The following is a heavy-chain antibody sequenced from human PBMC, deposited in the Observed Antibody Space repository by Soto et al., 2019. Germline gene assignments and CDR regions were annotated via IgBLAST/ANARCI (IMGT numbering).Heavy chain of an antibody. V-gene: IGHV1-18*01. Sequence: QVQLVQSGAEVKNPGASVKVSCKTSGYTFTKYGVGWVRQAPGQGLEWMGWISGSSGNANYAEKVEGRITLTTDTSTSTAYIELRSLRSADAAVYYCAREMAGLGGEYDSWGQGTLVTVSS. CDR3: AREMAGLGGEYDS. CDR2: ISGSSGNA. J-gene: IGHJ4*02. D-gene: IGHD3-16*01. CDR1: GYTFTKYG.